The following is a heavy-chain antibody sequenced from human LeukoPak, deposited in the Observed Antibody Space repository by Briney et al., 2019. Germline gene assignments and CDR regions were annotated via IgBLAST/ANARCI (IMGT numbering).Heavy chain of an antibody. Sequence: KSSETLSLTCTVSGGSISSYYWSWIRQPAGKGLEWIGRIYTSGSTNYNPSLKSRVTMSVDTSKNQFSLKLSSVTAADTAVYYCARRLLGPQQGTVWFDPWGQGTLVTVSS. V-gene: IGHV4-4*07. CDR2: IYTSGST. D-gene: IGHD1-1*01. J-gene: IGHJ5*02. CDR1: GGSISSYY. CDR3: ARRLLGPQQGTVWFDP.